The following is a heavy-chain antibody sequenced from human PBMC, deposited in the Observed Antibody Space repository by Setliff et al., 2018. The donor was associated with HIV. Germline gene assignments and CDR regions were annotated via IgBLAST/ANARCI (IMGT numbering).Heavy chain of an antibody. CDR1: GGSISNTNFY. D-gene: IGHD3-10*01. Sequence: PSETLSLTCTVSGGSISNTNFYWGWIRQPPGKGLEWIGNIFYSGTTYYSPSLKSRLTMSVDTSKNQFSLRLASVTAADTAVYFCARARGPPLPVLDFWGPGTLVTVSS. V-gene: IGHV4-39*01. CDR2: IFYSGTT. J-gene: IGHJ4*02. CDR3: ARARGPPLPVLDF.